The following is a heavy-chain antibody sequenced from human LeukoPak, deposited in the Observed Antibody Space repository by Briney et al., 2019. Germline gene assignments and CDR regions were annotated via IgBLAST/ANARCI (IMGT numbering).Heavy chain of an antibody. CDR1: GGSISSSSYY. CDR2: IYYSGST. D-gene: IGHD3-3*01. CDR3: ARAEWLRQNLRWFDP. Sequence: PSETLSLTCTVSGGSISSSSYYWGWIRQPPGKGLEWIGSIYYSGSTYYNPSPKSRVTISVDTSKNQFSLKLSSVTAADTAVYYCARAEWLRQNLRWFDPWGQGTLVTVSS. J-gene: IGHJ5*02. V-gene: IGHV4-39*01.